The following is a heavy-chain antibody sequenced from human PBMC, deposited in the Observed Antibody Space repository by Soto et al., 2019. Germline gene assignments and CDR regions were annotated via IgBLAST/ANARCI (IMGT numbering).Heavy chain of an antibody. J-gene: IGHJ6*02. CDR1: GGSVSSDRYY. CDR3: ARDWNFGKYGMDV. CDR2: IYYSGRT. D-gene: IGHD1-7*01. Sequence: SETLSLTCTVSGGSVSSDRYYWSWIRQPPGKGLEWIGYIYYSGRTDYNPSLKSRVTISLDTSKNQFSLKLSSVTAADTAVYYCARDWNFGKYGMDVWGQGTSVTVSS. V-gene: IGHV4-61*01.